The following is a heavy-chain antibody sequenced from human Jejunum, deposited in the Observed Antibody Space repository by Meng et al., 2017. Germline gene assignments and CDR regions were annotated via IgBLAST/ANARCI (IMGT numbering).Heavy chain of an antibody. D-gene: IGHD4-11*01. CDR3: ARGNEYSNYGADF. J-gene: IGHJ4*02. CDR1: GGSISDYY. Sequence: QVKLKQWGAGLLKPSETLSPTCAVYGGSISDYYWTWIRQPPGKGLEWIGEINDSVSTNYNPSLKSRVTISVDTSKGQFYLRVSSVTGADTAVYYCARGNEYSNYGADFWGQGTLVTVSS. V-gene: IGHV4-34*01. CDR2: INDSVST.